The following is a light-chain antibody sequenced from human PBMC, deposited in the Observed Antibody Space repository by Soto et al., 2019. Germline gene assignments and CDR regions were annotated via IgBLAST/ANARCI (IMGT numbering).Light chain of an antibody. CDR1: QSVSSN. CDR2: GAS. Sequence: EIVMTQSPATLSVSPGERATLSCRASQSVSSNLAWYQQKPGQAPRLLIYGASTRATGIPARFSGSGSGTEFTLTISSLQSEDFAVYYCLQYNKGPRTFGQGTKVEIK. V-gene: IGKV3-15*01. J-gene: IGKJ1*01. CDR3: LQYNKGPRT.